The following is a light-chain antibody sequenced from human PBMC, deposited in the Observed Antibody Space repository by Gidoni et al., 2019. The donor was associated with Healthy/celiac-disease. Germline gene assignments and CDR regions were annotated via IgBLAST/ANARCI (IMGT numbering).Light chain of an antibody. CDR1: QSISSY. CDR2: AAS. Sequence: DIQMTQSPSSLSASVGDRVTITCRASQSISSYLNWYQQKPGKAPKLLIYAASSLQSGVPSRFSGSGSGTDFTLTISRLQPEDFATYYCQQSYSTPPGTFGQXTKLEIK. J-gene: IGKJ2*02. CDR3: QQSYSTPPGT. V-gene: IGKV1-39*01.